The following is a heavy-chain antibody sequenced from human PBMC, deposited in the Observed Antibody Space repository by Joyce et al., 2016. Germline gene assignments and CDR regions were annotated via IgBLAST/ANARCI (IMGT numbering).Heavy chain of an antibody. CDR3: ARDALRGGYVFDS. V-gene: IGHV3-43*01. CDR2: ISWGGDNT. Sequence: EVRLEESGGAVVRPGRSLRLSCVGTGFTFDHYSIHWVRQAPGKGLEWVSLISWGGDNTYYAASVKGRFTISRDNGKNSLDLQMNSLTTEDSALYYCARDALRGGYVFDSWGQGTLVTVSS. CDR1: GFTFDHYS. J-gene: IGHJ5*01. D-gene: IGHD5-12*01.